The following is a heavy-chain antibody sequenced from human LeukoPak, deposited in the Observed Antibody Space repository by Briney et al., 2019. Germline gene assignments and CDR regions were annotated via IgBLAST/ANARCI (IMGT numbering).Heavy chain of an antibody. Sequence: SETLSLTCAVYGGSFSGYYWSWIRQPPGKGLEWIGEINHSGSTNYNPSLKSRVTISVDTSKNQFSLKLSSVTAADTAVYYCARHVRGVIIADDAFDIWGQGTMVTVSS. V-gene: IGHV4-34*01. CDR1: GGSFSGYY. J-gene: IGHJ3*02. CDR3: ARHVRGVIIADDAFDI. D-gene: IGHD3-10*02. CDR2: INHSGST.